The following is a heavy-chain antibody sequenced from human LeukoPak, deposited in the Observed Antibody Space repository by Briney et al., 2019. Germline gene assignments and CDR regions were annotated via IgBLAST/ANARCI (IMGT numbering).Heavy chain of an antibody. CDR1: GHSFVRYW. J-gene: IGHJ4*02. D-gene: IGHD3-10*01. CDR3: ARVSGSGSYYDASYYYFDY. V-gene: IGHV5-51*01. CDR2: IYPGDSDT. Sequence: GESLQISCRGSGHSFVRYWLAWVRQMPGQGLEWMGIIYPGDSDTRYSPSFEGQVTISADKFLTTAYLQWSSLKASDTAMYYCARVSGSGSYYDASYYYFDYWGQGTLVTVSS.